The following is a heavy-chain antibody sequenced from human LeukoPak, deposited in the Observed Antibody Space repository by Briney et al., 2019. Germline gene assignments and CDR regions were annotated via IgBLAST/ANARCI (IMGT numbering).Heavy chain of an antibody. Sequence: PSGTLSLTCAVSGGPISSSNWWSWVRQPPGKGLEWIGEIYHSGSTNYNPSLKSRVTISVDKSKNQFSLKLSSVTAADTAVYYCAVGYYDILTGYVHWGQGTLVTVSS. J-gene: IGHJ4*02. CDR1: GGPISSSNW. CDR2: IYHSGST. D-gene: IGHD3-9*01. CDR3: AVGYYDILTGYVH. V-gene: IGHV4-4*02.